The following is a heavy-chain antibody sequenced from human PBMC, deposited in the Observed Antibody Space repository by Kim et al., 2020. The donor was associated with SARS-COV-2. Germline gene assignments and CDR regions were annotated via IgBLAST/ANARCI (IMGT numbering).Heavy chain of an antibody. V-gene: IGHV4-61*01. J-gene: IGHJ4*02. Sequence: SETLSLTCTVSGGSVSSGSYYWSWIRQPPGKGLEWIGYIYYSGSTNYNPSLKSRVTISVDTSKNQFSLKLSSVTAADTAVYYCARDGGVSSHFDYWGQGTLVTVSS. CDR3: ARDGGVSSHFDY. D-gene: IGHD3-16*02. CDR1: GGSVSSGSYY. CDR2: IYYSGST.